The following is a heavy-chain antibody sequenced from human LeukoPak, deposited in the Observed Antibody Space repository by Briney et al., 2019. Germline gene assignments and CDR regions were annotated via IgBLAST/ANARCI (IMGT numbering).Heavy chain of an antibody. Sequence: ASVKVSCKASGYTFTSYGISWVRQAPGQRLEWMGWISAYNGNTNYAQKLQGRVTMTTDTSTSTAYMELRSLRSDDTAVYYCARDLAVAVIERYYGMDVWGKGTTVTVSS. J-gene: IGHJ6*04. V-gene: IGHV1-18*04. CDR1: GYTFTSYG. CDR3: ARDLAVAVIERYYGMDV. D-gene: IGHD6-19*01. CDR2: ISAYNGNT.